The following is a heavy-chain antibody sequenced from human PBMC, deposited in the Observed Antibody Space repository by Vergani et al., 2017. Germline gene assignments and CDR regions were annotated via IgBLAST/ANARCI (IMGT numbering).Heavy chain of an antibody. CDR2: IYYSRST. J-gene: IGHJ5*02. CDR3: ARHTTVEWLVKMGWIDP. Sequence: QLQLQESGPGLVKPSATLSLTCSVSGASIRSSNYYWGWIRQPPGKGLEWIASIYYSRSTYYNPSLKSRVTISVDTSKNQFSLKLSSVTAADTAVYFCARHTTVEWLVKMGWIDPGGQGTLVTVSS. V-gene: IGHV4-39*01. D-gene: IGHD6-19*01. CDR1: GASIRSSNYY.